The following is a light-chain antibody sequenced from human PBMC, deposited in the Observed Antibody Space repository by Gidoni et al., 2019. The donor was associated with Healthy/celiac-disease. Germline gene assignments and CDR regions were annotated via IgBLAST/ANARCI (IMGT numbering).Light chain of an antibody. J-gene: IGKJ2*01. CDR1: QSISSY. Sequence: DIQMTQSPSSLSASVGDRVTITCRASQSISSYLNWYQQKPGKAPKLLNYAASTLQSGVPSRFSGSGSGTDFTLTISSLQPEDFATYYCQQSYSTPYTFGQGTKQEIK. CDR2: AAS. CDR3: QQSYSTPYT. V-gene: IGKV1-39*01.